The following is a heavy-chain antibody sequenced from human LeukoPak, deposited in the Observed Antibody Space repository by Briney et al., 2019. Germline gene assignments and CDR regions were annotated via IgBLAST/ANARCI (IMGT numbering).Heavy chain of an antibody. J-gene: IGHJ4*02. CDR2: INPSGGST. CDR3: ARDGPEGYSYGNKPFDY. D-gene: IGHD5-18*01. V-gene: IGHV1-46*01. Sequence: ASVTVSCTASGYTFTSYYMHWVRQAPGQGLERMGIINPSGGSTSYAQKFQGRVTMTRDMSTSTVYMELSSLRSEDTAVYYCARDGPEGYSYGNKPFDYWGQGTLVTVSS. CDR1: GYTFTSYY.